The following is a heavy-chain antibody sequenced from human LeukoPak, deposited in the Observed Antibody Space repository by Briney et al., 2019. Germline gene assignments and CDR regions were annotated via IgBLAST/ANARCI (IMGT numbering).Heavy chain of an antibody. J-gene: IGHJ4*02. V-gene: IGHV1-46*01. D-gene: IGHD5-12*01. Sequence: ASVKVSCKASGYTFTSYYMHWVRQAPGQGLEWMGILNPSGGSTSYAQKFQGRVTMTRDTSTSTVYMELSSLRSEDAAVYYCATPDKIVATTFDYWGQGTLVTVSS. CDR2: LNPSGGST. CDR1: GYTFTSYY. CDR3: ATPDKIVATTFDY.